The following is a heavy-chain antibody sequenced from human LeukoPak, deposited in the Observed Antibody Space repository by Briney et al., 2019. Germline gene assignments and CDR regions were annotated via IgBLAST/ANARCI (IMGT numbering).Heavy chain of an antibody. Sequence: PSETLSLTCAVSGVSISSSNWWSWVRQPPGKGLEWIGEIYHSGSTKYNPSLKSRVTISVDKSKNQFSLKLSSVTAADTAVYYCARAHYYASGSYYLDYWGQGTLVTVSS. V-gene: IGHV4-4*02. CDR2: IYHSGST. D-gene: IGHD3-10*01. J-gene: IGHJ4*02. CDR3: ARAHYYASGSYYLDY. CDR1: GVSISSSNW.